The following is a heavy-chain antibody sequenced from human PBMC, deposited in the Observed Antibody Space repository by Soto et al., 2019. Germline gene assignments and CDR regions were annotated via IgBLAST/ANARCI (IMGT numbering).Heavy chain of an antibody. CDR3: ARGPPLGY. CDR2: IYYTGNT. J-gene: IGHJ4*02. Sequence: PSETLSLTCTVSGGSMTSYYWSWIRQPPGKGLEWIGFIYYTGNTKYNPSLKSRVTISIDTSKNQFSLKLSSVTAADTAVYYCARGPPLGYWGQGTLVTSPQ. V-gene: IGHV4-59*12. CDR1: GGSMTSYY.